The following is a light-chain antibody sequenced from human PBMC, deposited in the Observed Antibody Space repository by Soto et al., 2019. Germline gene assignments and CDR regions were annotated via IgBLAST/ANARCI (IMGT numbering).Light chain of an antibody. Sequence: DIVMTQSPLSLPVTPGEPASISCRSSQSLLHSNGYNYLDWYLQKPGQSTQLLIYLGSNRASGVHDRFSGSGSGTDFTLKISRVEAEDVGVYYCMQALQTQLTFGGGTKVEIK. J-gene: IGKJ4*01. CDR2: LGS. V-gene: IGKV2-28*01. CDR3: MQALQTQLT. CDR1: QSLLHSNGYNY.